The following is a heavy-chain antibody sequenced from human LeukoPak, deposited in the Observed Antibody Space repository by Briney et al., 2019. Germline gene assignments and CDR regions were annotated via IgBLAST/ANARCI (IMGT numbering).Heavy chain of an antibody. CDR3: ARGVGYYYYYMDV. D-gene: IGHD1-26*01. J-gene: IGHJ6*03. CDR2: INPNSGGT. Sequence: ASVKVSCKASGYTFTGYYMHWVRQAPGQGPEWMGWINPNSGGTNYAQKFQGRVTMTRDTSISTAYMELSRLRSDDTAVYYCARGVGYYYYYMDVWGKGTTVTISS. CDR1: GYTFTGYY. V-gene: IGHV1-2*02.